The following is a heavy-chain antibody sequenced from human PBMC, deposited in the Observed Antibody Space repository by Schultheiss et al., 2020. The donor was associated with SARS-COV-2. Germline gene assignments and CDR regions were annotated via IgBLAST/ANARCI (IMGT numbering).Heavy chain of an antibody. J-gene: IGHJ4*02. Sequence: SETLSLTCAVSGYSISSGYYWGWSRQPPGKGLEWIGSIYHSGSNYYNPSLKSRVTISVDTSKNQFSLKLSSVTAADTAVYYCARGSGSGGYYFDYWGQGTLVTVSS. CDR3: ARGSGSGGYYFDY. D-gene: IGHD1-26*01. CDR2: IYHSGSN. CDR1: GYSISSGYY. V-gene: IGHV4-38-2*01.